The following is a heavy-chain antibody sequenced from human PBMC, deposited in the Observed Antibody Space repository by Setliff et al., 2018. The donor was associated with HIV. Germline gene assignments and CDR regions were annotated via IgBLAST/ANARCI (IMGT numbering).Heavy chain of an antibody. Sequence: PGGSLRLSCVASGFTFTSYWVHWVRQVPGKGPVWVSCISNDETTTNYADSVKGRFTVSRDNAKNTVYLQMNSLRAEDTAVYYCVRGPIHGGFDFWGQGALVTVSS. CDR3: VRGPIHGGFDF. V-gene: IGHV3-74*01. CDR2: ISNDETTT. J-gene: IGHJ4*02. D-gene: IGHD3-16*01. CDR1: GFTFTSYW.